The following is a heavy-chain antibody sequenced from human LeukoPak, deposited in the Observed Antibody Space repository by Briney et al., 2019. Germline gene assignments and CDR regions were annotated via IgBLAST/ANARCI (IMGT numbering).Heavy chain of an antibody. D-gene: IGHD2-15*01. CDR1: GFAFRNNA. CDR3: ARVQGGWYYFDY. CDR2: ISSSSSSK. J-gene: IGHJ4*02. V-gene: IGHV3-21*01. Sequence: GGSLRLSCVASGFAFRNNAMSWVRQAPGKGLEWVSFISSSSSSKYYADSVKGRFTISRDNAKNSLYLQMNSLRADDTAVYYCARVQGGWYYFDYWGQGTLVTVSS.